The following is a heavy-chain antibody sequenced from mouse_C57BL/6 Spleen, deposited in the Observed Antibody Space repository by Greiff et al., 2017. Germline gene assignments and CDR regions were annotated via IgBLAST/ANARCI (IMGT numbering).Heavy chain of an antibody. CDR1: GYTFTSYW. CDR2: IDPKSGGT. V-gene: IGHV1-72*01. J-gene: IGHJ1*03. CDR3: ARPYGSSYGYFDV. D-gene: IGHD1-1*01. Sequence: QVQLQQPGAELVKPGASVKLSCKASGYTFTSYWMHWVKQRPGRGLEWIGRIDPKSGGTKYNEKFKSKATLTVDKPSSTAYMQLSSLTSEDSAVYYCARPYGSSYGYFDVWGTGTTVTVSS.